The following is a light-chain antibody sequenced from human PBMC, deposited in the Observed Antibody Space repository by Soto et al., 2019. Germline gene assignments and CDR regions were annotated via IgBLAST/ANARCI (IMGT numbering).Light chain of an antibody. CDR2: EVS. CDR1: SSDVGDYNY. CDR3: SSYAGSNTWV. J-gene: IGLJ3*02. V-gene: IGLV2-8*01. Sequence: QSALTQPPSASGSPGQSVTISCTGTSSDVGDYNYVSWYQQHPGKAPKLMIYEVSKRPSGVPDRLSGPKSGNTASLTVSGLQAEDAADYYFSSYAGSNTWVFGGGTKLTVL.